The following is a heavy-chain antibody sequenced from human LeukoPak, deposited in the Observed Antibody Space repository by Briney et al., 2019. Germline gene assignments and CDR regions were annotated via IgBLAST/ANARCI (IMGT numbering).Heavy chain of an antibody. D-gene: IGHD2-15*01. CDR1: GGTFSSYG. J-gene: IGHJ4*02. V-gene: IGHV1-69*13. Sequence: SVTVSCKASGGTFSSYGITWVRQAPGQGLEWMGGIISKFGTANYAQKFQDRVTISADESTATAYMEMRSLIFDGSAVYYCARGVGILCRGGSCSYLASWGEGTLVIVS. CDR3: ARGVGILCRGGSCSYLAS. CDR2: IISKFGTA.